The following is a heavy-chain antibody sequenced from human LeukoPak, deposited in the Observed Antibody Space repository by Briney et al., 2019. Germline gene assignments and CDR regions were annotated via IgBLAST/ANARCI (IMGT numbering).Heavy chain of an antibody. D-gene: IGHD6-13*01. CDR3: ARSRPIAAAGTFGNGGEEYYFDY. CDR1: GGTFSSYA. V-gene: IGHV1-69*01. CDR2: IIPIFGTA. J-gene: IGHJ4*02. Sequence: ASVKVSCKASGGTFSSYAISWVRQAPGQGLEWMGGIIPIFGTANYAQKFQGRVTITADESTSTAYMELSSLRSEDTAVYYCARSRPIAAAGTFGNGGEEYYFDYWGQGTLVTVSS.